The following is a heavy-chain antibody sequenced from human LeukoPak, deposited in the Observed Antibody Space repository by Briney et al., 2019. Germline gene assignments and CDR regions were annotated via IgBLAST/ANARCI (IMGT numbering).Heavy chain of an antibody. CDR1: GGSISSYY. CDR2: IYYSGST. J-gene: IGHJ2*01. Sequence: PSETLSLTXTVSGGSISSYYWSWIRQPPGKGLEWIGYIYYSGSTNYNPSLKSRVTISVDTSKNQFSLKLSSVTAADTAVYYCARDPYYDSSTYWYFDLWGRGTLVTVSS. D-gene: IGHD3-22*01. V-gene: IGHV4-59*01. CDR3: ARDPYYDSSTYWYFDL.